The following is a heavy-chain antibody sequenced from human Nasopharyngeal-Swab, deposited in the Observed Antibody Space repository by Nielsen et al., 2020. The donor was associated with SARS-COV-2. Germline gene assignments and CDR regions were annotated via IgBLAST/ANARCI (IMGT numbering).Heavy chain of an antibody. Sequence: GESLKISCAASGFIFSSYGMHWVRQAPGKGLEWVAVISYDGSNKYYADSVKGRFTISRDNSKNTLYLQMNSLRAEDTAVYYCAKDLGYCSGGSCHRGVYYYYGMDVWGQGTTVTVSS. D-gene: IGHD2-15*01. CDR3: AKDLGYCSGGSCHRGVYYYYGMDV. V-gene: IGHV3-30*18. J-gene: IGHJ6*02. CDR1: GFIFSSYG. CDR2: ISYDGSNK.